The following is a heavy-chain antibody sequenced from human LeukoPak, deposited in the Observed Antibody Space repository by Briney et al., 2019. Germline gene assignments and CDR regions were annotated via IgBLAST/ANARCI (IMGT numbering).Heavy chain of an antibody. J-gene: IGHJ4*02. CDR1: GYTFTGYY. CDR3: ARGGYCSSTSCYVIDY. CDR2: INPNSGGT. V-gene: IGHV1-2*02. Sequence: ASVKVSCKASGYTFTGYYMHWVRQAPRQGLEWMGWINPNSGGTNYAQKFQGRVTMTRDTSISTAYMELSRLRSDDTAVYYCARGGYCSSTSCYVIDYWGQGTLVTVSS. D-gene: IGHD2-2*01.